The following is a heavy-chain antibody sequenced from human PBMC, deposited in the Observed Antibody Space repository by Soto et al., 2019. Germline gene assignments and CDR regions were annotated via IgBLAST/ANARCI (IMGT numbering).Heavy chain of an antibody. V-gene: IGHV3-33*01. CDR3: ARDAWGIEAAGPGG. CDR2: IWYDGSNK. Sequence: QVQLVESGGGVVQPGRSLRLSCAASGFTFSSYGMHWVRQAPGKGLEWVAVIWYDGSNKYYADSVKGRFTISRDNSKNTLYRQRNSLRAEDTAVYYCARDAWGIEAAGPGGWGQGTLVTVSS. J-gene: IGHJ4*02. D-gene: IGHD6-13*01. CDR1: GFTFSSYG.